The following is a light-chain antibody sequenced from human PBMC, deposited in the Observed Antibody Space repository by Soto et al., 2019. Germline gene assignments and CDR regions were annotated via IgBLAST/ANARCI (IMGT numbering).Light chain of an antibody. CDR3: QQHNNWPLT. CDR2: RIF. CDR1: QSVNNY. Sequence: EIVMTQSPATVSVSPGERVTLSCRASQSVNNYLAWYQEKPGQAPRLLVYRIFSGATGVPARFSGSGSGTDFTLTISSLQSADSAVYYCQQHNNWPLTFGGGTKVEIK. V-gene: IGKV3-15*01. J-gene: IGKJ4*01.